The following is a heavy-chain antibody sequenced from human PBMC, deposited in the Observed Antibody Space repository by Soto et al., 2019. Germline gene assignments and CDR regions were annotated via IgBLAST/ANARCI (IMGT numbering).Heavy chain of an antibody. J-gene: IGHJ5*02. Sequence: SVKVSCKASGGTFSSYTISWVRQAPGQGLEWMGRIITILGIANYAQKFQGRVTITADKSTSTAYMEQSSLRSEDTAVYYCARDKTAFNWFDPWGQGTLVTVSS. CDR3: ARDKTAFNWFDP. CDR2: IITILGIA. D-gene: IGHD3-16*01. V-gene: IGHV1-69*04. CDR1: GGTFSSYT.